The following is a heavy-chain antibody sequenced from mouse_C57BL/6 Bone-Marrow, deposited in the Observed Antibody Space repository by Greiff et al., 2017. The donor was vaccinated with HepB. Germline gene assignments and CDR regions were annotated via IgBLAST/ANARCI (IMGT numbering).Heavy chain of an antibody. Sequence: VQLKESGPGLVKPSQSLSLTCSVTGYSITSGYYWNWIRQFPGNKLEWMGYISYDGSNNYNPSLKNRISITRDTSKNQFFLKLNSVTTEDTATYYCARETPDFDYWGQGTTLTVSS. CDR3: ARETPDFDY. CDR2: ISYDGSN. J-gene: IGHJ2*01. CDR1: GYSITSGYY. V-gene: IGHV3-6*01.